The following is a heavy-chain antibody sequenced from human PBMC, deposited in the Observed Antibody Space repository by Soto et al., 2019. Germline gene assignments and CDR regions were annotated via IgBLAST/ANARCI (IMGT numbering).Heavy chain of an antibody. CDR2: ISGSGGTT. J-gene: IGHJ4*02. Sequence: GGSLRLSCAASGFTFTSYAMTWVRQAPGKGLEWVSTISGSGGTTFYADSVKGRFTISRDNSKNTLYLQMNSLSAEDTAIYYCAKNWDPTGTTRSPFDYWGQGTLVTVSS. CDR3: AKNWDPTGTTRSPFDY. D-gene: IGHD1-7*01. V-gene: IGHV3-23*01. CDR1: GFTFTSYA.